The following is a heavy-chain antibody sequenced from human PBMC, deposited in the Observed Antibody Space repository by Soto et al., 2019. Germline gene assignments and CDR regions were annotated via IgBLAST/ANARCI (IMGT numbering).Heavy chain of an antibody. D-gene: IGHD2-2*01. V-gene: IGHV4-59*08. Sequence: QVQLQESGPGLVKPSETLSLTCTVSGGSISSYYWSWIRQPPGKVLEWIGYIYYSGSTNYNPSLKSRVTISVDTAKNPFSLKLSSVTAADTAVYYCARGGFKDIVVVPAAMNFDYWGQGTLVTVSS. CDR2: IYYSGST. CDR3: ARGGFKDIVVVPAAMNFDY. CDR1: GGSISSYY. J-gene: IGHJ4*02.